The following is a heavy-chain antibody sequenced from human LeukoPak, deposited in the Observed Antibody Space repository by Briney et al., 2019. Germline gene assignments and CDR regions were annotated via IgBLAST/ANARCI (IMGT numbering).Heavy chain of an antibody. CDR1: DDSITMYY. J-gene: IGHJ6*03. CDR2: VDHTGST. CDR3: VRGRVSSSTWYSTHYYYFYMDV. V-gene: IGHV4-59*01. Sequence: KPSETLSLTCSVSDDSITMYYWTWIRQPPGKGLEWIGYVDHTGSTNFNPSLNGRVSISRDTTNNLFSLRLRSVTAADTAVYFCVRGRVSSSTWYSTHYYYFYMDVWGKGTTVTASS. D-gene: IGHD1-1*01.